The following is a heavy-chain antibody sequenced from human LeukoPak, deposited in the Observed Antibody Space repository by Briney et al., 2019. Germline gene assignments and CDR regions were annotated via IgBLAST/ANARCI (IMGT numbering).Heavy chain of an antibody. V-gene: IGHV3-23*01. D-gene: IGHD3-22*01. CDR3: ATSLPLTMIVFEPHDY. Sequence: GGSLRLSCAASGFTFSSYAMSWVRQAPGKGLEWVSAISGSGGSTYYADSVKGRFTISRDNSKNTLYPQMNSLRAEDTAVYYCATSLPLTMIVFEPHDYWGQGTLVTVSS. CDR1: GFTFSSYA. CDR2: ISGSGGST. J-gene: IGHJ4*02.